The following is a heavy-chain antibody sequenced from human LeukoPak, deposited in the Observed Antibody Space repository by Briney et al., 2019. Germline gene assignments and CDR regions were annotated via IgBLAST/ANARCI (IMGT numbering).Heavy chain of an antibody. CDR3: ARVESYPLRNAFDI. CDR2: ISSSSSYI. CDR1: GFTFGDYS. Sequence: GGSLRLSCAASGFTFGDYSMTWIRQAPGKGLEWVSSISSSSSYIYYADSVKGRFTISRDNAKNSLYLQMNSLRAEDTAVYYCARVESYPLRNAFDIWGQGTMVTVSS. D-gene: IGHD1-14*01. J-gene: IGHJ3*02. V-gene: IGHV3-21*04.